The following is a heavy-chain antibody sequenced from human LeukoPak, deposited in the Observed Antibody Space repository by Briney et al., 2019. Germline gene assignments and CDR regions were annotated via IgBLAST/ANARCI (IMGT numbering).Heavy chain of an antibody. CDR3: ARGPPYAPGVLDV. Sequence: GGSLRLSCAASGFTFSSYSMNWVRQAPGKGLEWVANIKQDGSEKYYVDSVKGRFTISRDNAKNSLYLQMNSLRAGDTAVYYCARGPPYAPGVLDVWGKGTTVTISS. CDR2: IKQDGSEK. V-gene: IGHV3-7*01. J-gene: IGHJ6*04. CDR1: GFTFSSYS. D-gene: IGHD7-27*01.